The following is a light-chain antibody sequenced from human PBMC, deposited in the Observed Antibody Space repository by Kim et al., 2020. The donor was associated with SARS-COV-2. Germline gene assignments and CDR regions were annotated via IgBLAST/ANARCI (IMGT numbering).Light chain of an antibody. V-gene: IGKV3-20*01. CDR3: QQYGRSPPFT. Sequence: EIVLTQSPGTLSLSPGDRTTLSCRASQSVNNNYLAWYQQKPGQAPRHLIYGASTSAIGIPDRFSGSGSGTDFTLSISRLEPEDFAVYYCQQYGRSPPFTFGGGSKVDIK. J-gene: IGKJ4*01. CDR2: GAS. CDR1: QSVNNNY.